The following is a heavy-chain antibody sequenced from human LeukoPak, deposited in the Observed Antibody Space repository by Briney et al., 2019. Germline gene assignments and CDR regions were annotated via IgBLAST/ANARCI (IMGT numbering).Heavy chain of an antibody. V-gene: IGHV1-3*01. J-gene: IGHJ2*01. D-gene: IGHD5-24*01. CDR3: VSDRSDGGYAESNGYPTFDL. CDR2: INAGNGNT. Sequence: ASVKVSGKASGYTFTSYAMHWVRQAPGQRLEWMGWINAGNGNTKYSQKFQGRVTITRDTSASTAYMELSSLRSEDTAVYYCVSDRSDGGYAESNGYPTFDLWGRGTLVTVSS. CDR1: GYTFTSYA.